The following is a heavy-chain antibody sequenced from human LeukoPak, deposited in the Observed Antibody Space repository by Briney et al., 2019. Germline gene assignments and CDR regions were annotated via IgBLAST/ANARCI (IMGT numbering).Heavy chain of an antibody. Sequence: PGGSLRLSCAASGFTFSSYAMSWVRQAPGKGLEWVSAISGSGGSTYYADSVKGRFTISRDNSKNTLYLQMNSLRAEDTAVYYCARDAPFYDILTGYQKGVFDYWGQGTLVTVSS. CDR2: ISGSGGST. J-gene: IGHJ4*02. V-gene: IGHV3-23*01. CDR3: ARDAPFYDILTGYQKGVFDY. D-gene: IGHD3-9*01. CDR1: GFTFSSYA.